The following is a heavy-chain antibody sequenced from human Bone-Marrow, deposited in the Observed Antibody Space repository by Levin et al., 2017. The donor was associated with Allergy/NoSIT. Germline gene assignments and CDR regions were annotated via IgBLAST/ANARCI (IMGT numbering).Heavy chain of an antibody. J-gene: IGHJ4*02. CDR2: VYPGGSS. CDR1: GFTVSSNY. Sequence: GGSLRLSCATSGFTVSSNYMSWVRQAPGKGLEWVSLVYPGGSSSYADSVKGRFTISRDNSKNTLYLQMNSLRAEDTAVYYCARGGDSVSVEARPDYWGQGTLVTVSS. V-gene: IGHV3-53*01. CDR3: ARGGDSVSVEARPDY. D-gene: IGHD6-6*01.